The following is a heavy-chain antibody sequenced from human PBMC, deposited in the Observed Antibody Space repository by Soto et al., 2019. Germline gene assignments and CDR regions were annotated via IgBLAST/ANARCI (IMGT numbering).Heavy chain of an antibody. CDR2: IYYSGST. CDR1: GGSISSYY. V-gene: IGHV4-59*01. D-gene: IGHD7-27*01. CDR3: ARDKWGGGNIFDY. J-gene: IGHJ4*02. Sequence: LSLTCTVSGGSISSYYWSWIRQPPGKGLEWIGYIYYSGSTNYNPSLKSRVTISVDTSKNQFSLKLSSVTAADTAVYYCARDKWGGGNIFDYWGQGTLVTVSS.